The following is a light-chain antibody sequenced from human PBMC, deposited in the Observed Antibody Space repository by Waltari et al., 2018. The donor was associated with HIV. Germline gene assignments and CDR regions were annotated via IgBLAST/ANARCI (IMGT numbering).Light chain of an antibody. CDR2: EDS. Sequence: SYELTQPPSVSVSPGQTARITCSVDALPNKYAYWYQQKSGQAPVLVIYEDSKRPSGIPERFSGSSSGTMATWTISGAQVEDEADYYCYSTDSSGNHRVFGGGTKLTVL. V-gene: IGLV3-10*01. CDR1: ALPNKY. CDR3: YSTDSSGNHRV. J-gene: IGLJ3*02.